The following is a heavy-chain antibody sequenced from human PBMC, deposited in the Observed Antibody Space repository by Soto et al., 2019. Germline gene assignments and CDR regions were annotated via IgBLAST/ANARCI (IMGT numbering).Heavy chain of an antibody. CDR3: VRGTPTPGLDI. D-gene: IGHD1-1*01. CDR1: GFTLSNFY. V-gene: IGHV3-7*03. Sequence: GGSLRLSCAASGFTLSNFYISWVRQAPGKGLEWLGNIKGDGSDAHYVDSVKGRFTISRDNAGNSIYLNMDSLRVGDTATYYCVRGTPTPGLDIWGRGTTVTVSS. CDR2: IKGDGSDA. J-gene: IGHJ6*02.